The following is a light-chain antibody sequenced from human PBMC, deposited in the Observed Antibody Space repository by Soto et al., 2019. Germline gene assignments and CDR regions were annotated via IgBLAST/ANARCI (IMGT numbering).Light chain of an antibody. V-gene: IGLV2-23*02. CDR3: CSYVGSSIVM. CDR1: SRDVGLYNL. CDR2: EVS. Sequence: QSVLTQPASVSGSPGQSITISCTGTSRDVGLYNLVSWYQQLPGKAPKLIIYEVSERPSGISDRFSGSKSGNTASLTISGLQDGDEADYYCCSYVGSSIVMFGGGTQLTVL. J-gene: IGLJ3*02.